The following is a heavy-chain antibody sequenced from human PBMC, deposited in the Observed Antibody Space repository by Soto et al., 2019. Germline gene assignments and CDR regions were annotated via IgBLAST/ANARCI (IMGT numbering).Heavy chain of an antibody. V-gene: IGHV3-30*18. J-gene: IGHJ4*02. Sequence: GGSLRLSCAASEFTFSSYGMHWVRQAPGKGLEWVATISYDGGNKHYAESVKGRFTISRDNSKNTLYLEMNSLRAEDTAVYYCAKGESLYTSSQFDYWGQGTLVTVSS. CDR1: EFTFSSYG. D-gene: IGHD6-13*01. CDR2: ISYDGGNK. CDR3: AKGESLYTSSQFDY.